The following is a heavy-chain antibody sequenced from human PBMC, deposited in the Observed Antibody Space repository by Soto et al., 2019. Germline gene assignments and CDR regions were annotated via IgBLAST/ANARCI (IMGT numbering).Heavy chain of an antibody. Sequence: VGSLRLSCVASGFTFSSYAMSWVRQAPGKGLEWVSAISGSGGSTYYADSVKGRFTISRDNSKSTLYLQMNSLRAEDTAVYYCARDQGYCSGGSCYYSPADAFDIWGQGTMVTVSS. J-gene: IGHJ3*02. CDR1: GFTFSSYA. V-gene: IGHV3-23*01. D-gene: IGHD2-15*01. CDR3: ARDQGYCSGGSCYYSPADAFDI. CDR2: ISGSGGST.